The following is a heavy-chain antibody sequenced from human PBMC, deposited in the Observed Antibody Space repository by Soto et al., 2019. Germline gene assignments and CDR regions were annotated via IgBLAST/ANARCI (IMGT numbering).Heavy chain of an antibody. CDR2: ISYDGSNK. J-gene: IGHJ4*02. D-gene: IGHD3-16*02. V-gene: IGHV3-30*18. CDR3: AKAVGYSYGYFDY. Sequence: PGGSLRLSCAASEFTFSNYGMHWVRQAPGKGLEWVALISYDGSNKYYADSVRGRFTISRGNSNNTLYLQMNSLRVEDTAVYYCAKAVGYSYGYFDYWGQGTLVTVSS. CDR1: EFTFSNYG.